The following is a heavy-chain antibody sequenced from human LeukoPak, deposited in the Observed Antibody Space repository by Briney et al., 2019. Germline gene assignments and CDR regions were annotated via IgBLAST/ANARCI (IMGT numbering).Heavy chain of an antibody. V-gene: IGHV4-59*01. CDR3: AKLGGEGPFDY. CDR1: GASISGYY. CDR2: IYYTGST. D-gene: IGHD3-16*01. Sequence: SETLSLTCRVSGASISGYYWSWIRQPPGRGLEWIGYIYYTGSTSYNPSLKSRVTISVDTSKNQFSLKLSSVTAADTAVYYCAKLGGEGPFDYWGQGTLVTVSS. J-gene: IGHJ4*02.